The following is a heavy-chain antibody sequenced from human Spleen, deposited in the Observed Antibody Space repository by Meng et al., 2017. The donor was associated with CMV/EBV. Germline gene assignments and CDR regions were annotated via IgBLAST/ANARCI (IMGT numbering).Heavy chain of an antibody. CDR3: TTDYAYGPDY. D-gene: IGHD3-10*01. J-gene: IGHJ4*02. V-gene: IGHV3-15*01. CDR1: GFTFSNAW. Sequence: GESLKISCAASGFTFSNAWMSWVRQAPGKGLECVGRIKSKSDGGTTDYSAPVKGRFTISRDDLANTLYLQMNSLKTEDTAVYYCTTDYAYGPDYWGQGTLVTVSS. CDR2: IKSKSDGGTT.